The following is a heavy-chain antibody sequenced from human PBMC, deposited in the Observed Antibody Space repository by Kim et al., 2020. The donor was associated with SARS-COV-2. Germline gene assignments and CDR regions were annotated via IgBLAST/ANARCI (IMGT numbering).Heavy chain of an antibody. V-gene: IGHV3-33*06. D-gene: IGHD4-17*01. CDR2: IWYDGSNK. CDR1: GFTFSSYG. Sequence: GGSLRLSCAASGFTFSSYGMHWVRQAPGKGLEWVAVIWYDGSNKYYADSVKGRFTISRDNSKNTLYLQMNSLRAEDTAVYYCAKEWSAGGDYYFDYWGQGTLVTVSS. J-gene: IGHJ4*02. CDR3: AKEWSAGGDYYFDY.